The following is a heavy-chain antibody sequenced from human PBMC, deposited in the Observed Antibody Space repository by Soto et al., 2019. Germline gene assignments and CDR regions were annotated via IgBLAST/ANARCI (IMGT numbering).Heavy chain of an antibody. CDR3: AKGSTTVTTSLLYYYYGMDV. V-gene: IGHV3-30*18. CDR1: GFTFSSYA. CDR2: ISYDGSNK. D-gene: IGHD4-17*01. Sequence: QVQLVESGGGMVQPGRSLRLSCAASGFTFSSYAMHWVRQAPGRGREWVAVISYDGSNKYYADSVKGRFTISRDNSKNTLYLQMNSLRAEDTAVYYCAKGSTTVTTSLLYYYYGMDVWGQGTTVTVSS. J-gene: IGHJ6*02.